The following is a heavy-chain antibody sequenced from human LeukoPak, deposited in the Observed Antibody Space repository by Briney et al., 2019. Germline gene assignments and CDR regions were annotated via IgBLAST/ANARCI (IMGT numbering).Heavy chain of an antibody. J-gene: IGHJ4*02. CDR2: ISSSSSYI. CDR3: ARGVAAAGTADY. Sequence: GGSLRLSCAASGFTFSSYSMNWVRQAPGKGLEWVSSISSSSSYIYYADSVKGRFTISRDNAKNSLYLQMNNLRGEDTAVYYCARGVAAAGTADYWGQGTLVTVSS. CDR1: GFTFSSYS. D-gene: IGHD6-13*01. V-gene: IGHV3-21*01.